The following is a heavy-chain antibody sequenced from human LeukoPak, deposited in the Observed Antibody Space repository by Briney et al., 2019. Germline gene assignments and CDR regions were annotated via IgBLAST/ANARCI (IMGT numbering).Heavy chain of an antibody. J-gene: IGHJ4*02. Sequence: PSETPSLTCTVSGGSISSSSYYWGWIRQPPGKGLEWIGSIYYSGSTYYNPSLKSRVTISVDTSKNQFSLKLSSVTAADTAVYYCARVLPRFHFDYWGQGTLVTVSS. CDR3: ARVLPRFHFDY. D-gene: IGHD2/OR15-2a*01. V-gene: IGHV4-39*07. CDR1: GGSISSSSYY. CDR2: IYYSGST.